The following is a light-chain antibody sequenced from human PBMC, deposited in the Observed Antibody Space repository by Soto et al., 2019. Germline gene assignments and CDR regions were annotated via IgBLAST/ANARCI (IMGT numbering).Light chain of an antibody. J-gene: IGKJ1*01. V-gene: IGKV1-8*01. Sequence: AIRMTQSPSSFSASTGDRVTITCRASQGISRYLAWYQQKPGKAPKLLVYAASTLQSGVPSRISGSGSGTDFTLTISCLQSEDFATYYCQQYYSYPWTFGEGTKVEIK. CDR2: AAS. CDR1: QGISRY. CDR3: QQYYSYPWT.